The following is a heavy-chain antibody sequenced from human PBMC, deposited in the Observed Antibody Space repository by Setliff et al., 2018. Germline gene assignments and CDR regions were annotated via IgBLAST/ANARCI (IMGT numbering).Heavy chain of an antibody. CDR3: AREGVDSRSSTDYRYYMDV. V-gene: IGHV1-69*05. CDR1: GGTFSSYG. CDR2: TIPIFGTT. Sequence: SVKVSCKASGGTFSSYGISWVRQAPGQGLEWMGGTIPIFGTTNYAQKFQGRVTIITDESTSTAYMGLSSLTSADTAVYYCAREGVDSRSSTDYRYYMDVWGKGTTVTVSS. J-gene: IGHJ6*03. D-gene: IGHD3-22*01.